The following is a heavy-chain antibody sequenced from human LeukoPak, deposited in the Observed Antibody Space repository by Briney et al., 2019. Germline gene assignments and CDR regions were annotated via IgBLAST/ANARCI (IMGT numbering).Heavy chain of an antibody. CDR2: ISGSGGST. CDR1: GFTFSSYA. J-gene: IGHJ4*02. CDR3: AKDRGYLGFGELGY. Sequence: GGSLRLSCAPSGFTFSSYAMSWLRQAPGKGLEWVSAISGSGGSTYYADSVKGRFTISRDNSKNTLYLQMNSLRAEDTAVYYCAKDRGYLGFGELGYWGQGTLVTVSS. D-gene: IGHD3-10*01. V-gene: IGHV3-23*01.